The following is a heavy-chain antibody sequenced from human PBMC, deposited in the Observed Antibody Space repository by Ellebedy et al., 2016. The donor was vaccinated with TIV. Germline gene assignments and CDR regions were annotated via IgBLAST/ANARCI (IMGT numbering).Heavy chain of an antibody. CDR3: ARDRGGDYVASAFDY. D-gene: IGHD4-17*01. Sequence: ETLSLXXAVYGGSFSGYYWSWVRQAPGKGLEWVSSISSSSSYIYYADSVKGRFTISRDNAKNSLYLQMNSLRAEDTAVYYCARDRGGDYVASAFDYWGQGTLVTVSS. CDR2: ISSSSSYI. V-gene: IGHV3-21*01. J-gene: IGHJ4*02. CDR1: GGSFSGYY.